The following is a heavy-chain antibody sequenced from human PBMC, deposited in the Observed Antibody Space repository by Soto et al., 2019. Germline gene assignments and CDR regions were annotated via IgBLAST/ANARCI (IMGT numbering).Heavy chain of an antibody. V-gene: IGHV1-2*04. J-gene: IGHJ6*02. Sequence: ASVKVSCKASGYTFTGYYMHWVRQAPGQGLEWMGWINPNSGGTNYAQKFQGWVTMTRDTSISTAYMELSRLRSDDTAVYYCARGGGGIAAVGNILYSYYSGMHVGGQGTRSPSP. D-gene: IGHD6-13*01. CDR2: INPNSGGT. CDR1: GYTFTGYY. CDR3: ARGGGGIAAVGNILYSYYSGMHV.